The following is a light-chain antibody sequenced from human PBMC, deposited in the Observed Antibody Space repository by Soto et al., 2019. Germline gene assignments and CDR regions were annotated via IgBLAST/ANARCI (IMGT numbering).Light chain of an antibody. CDR1: SSNIGGNS. V-gene: IGLV1-51*01. J-gene: IGLJ1*01. CDR2: DDN. CDR3: GSWDSNLSAYV. Sequence: SVLTQPPSVSAAPGQKVTISCSGSSSNIGGNSVSWYQQLPGTAPKLLIYDDNKRPSGIPDRFSGSKSGTSATLGITGFQTGDEADYYCGSWDSNLSAYVFGTGTKVTVL.